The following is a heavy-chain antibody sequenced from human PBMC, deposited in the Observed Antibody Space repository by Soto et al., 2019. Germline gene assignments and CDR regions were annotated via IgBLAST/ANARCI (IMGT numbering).Heavy chain of an antibody. D-gene: IGHD4-17*01. J-gene: IGHJ4*02. CDR3: ARGSAHDYGDRYYFDY. Sequence: GSSVKVSCKASCYTFTSYGISWVRQAPGQGLEWMGWISAYNGNTNYAQKLQGRVTMTTDTSTSTAYMELRSLRSDDTAVYYCARGSAHDYGDRYYFDYWGQGTLVTVSS. V-gene: IGHV1-18*01. CDR2: ISAYNGNT. CDR1: CYTFTSYG.